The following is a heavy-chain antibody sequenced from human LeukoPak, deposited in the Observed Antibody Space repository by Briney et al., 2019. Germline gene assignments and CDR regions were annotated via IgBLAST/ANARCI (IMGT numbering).Heavy chain of an antibody. CDR1: EYSISSGYY. D-gene: IGHD5/OR15-5a*01. Sequence: PSETLSLTCSVSEYSISSGYYWGWIRQSPGTGREWIGMIFHTGSTYYTSSLKSRVTISVDTSKNQFSLRLSSMTAADTAIYYCARLSLVYDPYYFDYWGQGTLVTVSS. V-gene: IGHV4-38-2*02. CDR2: IFHTGST. CDR3: ARLSLVYDPYYFDY. J-gene: IGHJ4*02.